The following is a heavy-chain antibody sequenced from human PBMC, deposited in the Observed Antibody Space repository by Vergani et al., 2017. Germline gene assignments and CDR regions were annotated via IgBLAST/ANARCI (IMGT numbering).Heavy chain of an antibody. D-gene: IGHD5-18*01. CDR3: ASYETAMVTFDY. CDR1: GYTFTSYY. J-gene: IGHJ4*02. CDR2: INPSGGST. V-gene: IGHV1-46*01. Sequence: QGQLAQSGAEVKKPGSSVKVSCKASGYTFTSYYMHWVRQAPGQGLEWMGIINPSGGSTSYAQKFQGRVTMTRDTSTSTVYMELSSLRSEDTAVYYCASYETAMVTFDYWGQGTLVTVSS.